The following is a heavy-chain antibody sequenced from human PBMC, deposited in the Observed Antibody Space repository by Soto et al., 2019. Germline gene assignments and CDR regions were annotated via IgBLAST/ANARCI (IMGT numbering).Heavy chain of an antibody. CDR3: ARRDSSGYLFDY. Sequence: LKISCKGSGYSFTSYWIGWVRQTPGKGLEWMGIIYPGDSDTTYNPSFQGQVTVSADKSINTAYLQWSSLEASDTAMYYCARRDSSGYLFDYWGQGTLVTVSS. J-gene: IGHJ4*02. V-gene: IGHV5-51*01. CDR2: IYPGDSDT. CDR1: GYSFTSYW. D-gene: IGHD3-22*01.